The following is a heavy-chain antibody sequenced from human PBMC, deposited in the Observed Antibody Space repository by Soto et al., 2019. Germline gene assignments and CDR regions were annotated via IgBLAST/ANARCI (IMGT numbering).Heavy chain of an antibody. CDR3: AKHLSNGSPDY. CDR1: GFTFSSDA. V-gene: IGHV3-23*01. D-gene: IGHD2-8*01. J-gene: IGHJ4*02. Sequence: ASLRLSCAASGFTFSSDAMSSVRQAPGKGLEWVSLISGSGGGTYYADSVKGRFTISRDNVKNTPYLQMNSLRAEDTAVFYCAKHLSNGSPDYWGQGTLVTSPQ. CDR2: ISGSGGGT.